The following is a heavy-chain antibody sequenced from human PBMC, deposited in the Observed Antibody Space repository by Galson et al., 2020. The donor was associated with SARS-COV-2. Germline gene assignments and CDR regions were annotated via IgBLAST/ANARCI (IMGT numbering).Heavy chain of an antibody. CDR3: ARHAVVRGVMAENDY. CDR1: GYSISSGYY. V-gene: IGHV4-38-2*01. CDR2: IYHSGST. J-gene: IGHJ4*02. D-gene: IGHD3-10*01. Sequence: SETLSLTCAVSGYSISSGYYWGWIRQPPGQGLEWIGSIYHSGSTYYNPSLKSRVTISVDTSKNQFSLKLSSVTAADTAVYYCARHAVVRGVMAENDYWGQGTLVTVSS.